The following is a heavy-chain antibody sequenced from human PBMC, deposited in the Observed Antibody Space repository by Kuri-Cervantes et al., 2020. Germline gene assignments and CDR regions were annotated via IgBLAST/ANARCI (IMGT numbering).Heavy chain of an antibody. CDR1: EITFSSYS. D-gene: IGHD4-17*01. Sequence: GESLKISCAASEITFSSYSMNWFRQAPGKGLEWLSYINNSSTTVYYADSVKGRFTISRDNAENSLYLQMNSLRDEDTAVYYCARGEGTTAPFDYWGQGTLVTVSS. CDR3: ARGEGTTAPFDY. V-gene: IGHV3-48*02. CDR2: INNSSTTV. J-gene: IGHJ4*02.